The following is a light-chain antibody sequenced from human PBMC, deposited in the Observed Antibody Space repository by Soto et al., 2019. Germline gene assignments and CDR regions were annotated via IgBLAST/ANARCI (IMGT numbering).Light chain of an antibody. V-gene: IGLV3-21*02. CDR1: RIGSKS. Sequence: SYELTQPPSVSVSPGQTARITCGGNRIGSKSVQWYEQKAGQAPVLVDYDDSDRHSGIPGRFSGSKSGNTATLTISDVGDGDDADYYGQVWDSSRDHYVFGPGTKLTVL. CDR3: QVWDSSRDHYV. J-gene: IGLJ1*01. CDR2: DDS.